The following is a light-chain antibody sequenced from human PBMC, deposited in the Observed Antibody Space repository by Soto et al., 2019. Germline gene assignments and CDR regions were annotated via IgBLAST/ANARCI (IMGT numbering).Light chain of an antibody. CDR3: GTWDASLNAHV. CDR1: SSNIGAGQD. CDR2: DSN. Sequence: QSVLTQPPSVSGAPGQRVTISCTGTSSNIGAGQDVHWYRQLPGAAPKFLISDSNNRASGVPDRFSVSKSGASASLAITGLQSGDEADYYCGTWDASLNAHVFGTGTKVTVL. J-gene: IGLJ1*01. V-gene: IGLV1-40*01.